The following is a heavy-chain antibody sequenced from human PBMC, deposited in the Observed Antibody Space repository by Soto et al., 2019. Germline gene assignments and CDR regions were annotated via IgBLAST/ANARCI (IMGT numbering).Heavy chain of an antibody. D-gene: IGHD3-3*01. CDR3: ARDRNYDFWSDTGDSPDY. V-gene: IGHV1-18*01. J-gene: IGHJ4*02. CDR1: GYTFTSYG. CDR2: ISAYNGNT. Sequence: ASVKVSCKASGYTFTSYGISWVRQAPGQGLEWMGWISAYNGNTNYAQKLQGRVTMTTDTSTSTAYMELRSLRSDDTAVYYCARDRNYDFWSDTGDSPDYWGQGTLVTVSS.